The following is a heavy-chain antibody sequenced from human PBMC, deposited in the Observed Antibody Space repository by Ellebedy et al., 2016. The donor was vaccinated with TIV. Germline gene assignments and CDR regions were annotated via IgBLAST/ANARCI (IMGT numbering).Heavy chain of an antibody. J-gene: IGHJ4*02. CDR1: GFTFSSYD. CDR2: IGTAGDT. V-gene: IGHV3-13*01. D-gene: IGHD2-15*01. Sequence: GESLKISCAASGFTFSSYDMHWVRQATGKGLEWVSAIGTAGDTYYPGSVKGRFTISRENAKNSLYLQMNSLRAGDTAVYYCARVRYCSGGSCYDYWGQGTLVTVSS. CDR3: ARVRYCSGGSCYDY.